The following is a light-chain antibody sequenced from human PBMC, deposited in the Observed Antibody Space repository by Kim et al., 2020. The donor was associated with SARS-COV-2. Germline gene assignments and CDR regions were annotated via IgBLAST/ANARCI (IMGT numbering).Light chain of an antibody. CDR1: SAHSSYA. Sequence: VKLTCTLSSAHSSYAIAWHQQQPEKGPRYLMKLNSDGSHSKGDGIPDRFSGSSSGAERYLTISSLQSEDEADYYCQTWGTGIQGVFGGGTKLTVL. J-gene: IGLJ3*02. V-gene: IGLV4-69*01. CDR3: QTWGTGIQGV. CDR2: LNSDGSH.